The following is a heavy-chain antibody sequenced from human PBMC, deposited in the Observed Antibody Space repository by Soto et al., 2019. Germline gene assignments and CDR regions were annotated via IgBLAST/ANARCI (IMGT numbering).Heavy chain of an antibody. CDR3: ARGGGTLDY. Sequence: QVQLVQSGAEVKKSGASVKVSCKSSGYTFISYAMYWVRQAPGQGLEWMGIISPRDGTTTYALNFQGRITVTRDASTSTVYMELSNLRSEDTAVYYCARGGGTLDYWGQGTLVTVSS. CDR1: GYTFISYA. CDR2: ISPRDGTT. J-gene: IGHJ4*02. V-gene: IGHV1-46*01.